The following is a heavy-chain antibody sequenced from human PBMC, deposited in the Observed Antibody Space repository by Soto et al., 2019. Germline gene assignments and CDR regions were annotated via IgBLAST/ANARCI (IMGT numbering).Heavy chain of an antibody. V-gene: IGHV3-23*01. J-gene: IGHJ4*02. CDR2: ISGSAGST. Sequence: EVLLLESVRGLVHPGGSLRLSCAASGFTFSDYAMSWVRQAPGKGLEWVSVISGSAGSTYYADSAKGRFTISRDNSKNSLDLQMHGLTAEDTAVYYCARGGNREWELPDYWGQGTQVTVSS. D-gene: IGHD1-26*01. CDR3: ARGGNREWELPDY. CDR1: GFTFSDYA.